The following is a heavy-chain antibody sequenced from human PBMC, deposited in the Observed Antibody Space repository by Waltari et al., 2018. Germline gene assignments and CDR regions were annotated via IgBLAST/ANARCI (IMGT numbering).Heavy chain of an antibody. J-gene: IGHJ4*02. Sequence: QVQLQESGPGLVKPSETLSLTCAVSGYSISSGSYWGWIRQPPGKGLEWIGSIYHSGSTYYNPSLKSRVTISVDTSKNQFSLKLSSVTAADTAVYYCARVGGIIVATPGGFDYWGQGTLVTVSS. CDR1: GYSISSGSY. CDR3: ARVGGIIVATPGGFDY. CDR2: IYHSGST. D-gene: IGHD5-12*01. V-gene: IGHV4-38-2*01.